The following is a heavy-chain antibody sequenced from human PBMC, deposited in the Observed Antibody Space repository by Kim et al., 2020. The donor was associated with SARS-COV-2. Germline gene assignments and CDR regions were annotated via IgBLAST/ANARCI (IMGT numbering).Heavy chain of an antibody. Sequence: ASVKVSCKVSGYTLTELSMHWVRQAPGKGLEWMGGFDPEDGETIYAQKFQGRVTMTEDTSTDTAYMELSSLRSEDTAVYYCATDGGIFGAEGFYYWGQGTLVTVSS. J-gene: IGHJ4*02. CDR2: FDPEDGET. D-gene: IGHD3-3*01. V-gene: IGHV1-24*01. CDR1: GYTLTELS. CDR3: ATDGGIFGAEGFYY.